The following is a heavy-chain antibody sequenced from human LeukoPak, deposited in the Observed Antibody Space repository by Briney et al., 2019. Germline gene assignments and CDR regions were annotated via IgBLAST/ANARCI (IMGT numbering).Heavy chain of an antibody. CDR3: ARETPTTVVTPGHAFDI. J-gene: IGHJ3*02. CDR1: GGSISSYY. V-gene: IGHV4-59*01. D-gene: IGHD4-23*01. Sequence: KTSETLSLTCTVSGGSISSYYWSWIRQPPGKGLEWIGYVYYSGITNFNPSLKSRVTISVDTSKNQISLKLSSVTAADTAVYYCARETPTTVVTPGHAFDIWGQGTMVTVSS. CDR2: VYYSGIT.